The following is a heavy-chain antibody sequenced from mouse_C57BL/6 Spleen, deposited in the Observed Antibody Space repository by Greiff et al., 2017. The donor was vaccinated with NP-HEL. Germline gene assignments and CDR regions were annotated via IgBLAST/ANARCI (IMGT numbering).Heavy chain of an antibody. Sequence: QVQLQQPGAELVKPGASVKMSCKASGYTFTSYWITWVKQRPGQGLEWIGDIYPGSGSTNYNEKFKSKATLPVDTSSSTAYMQLSSLTSEDSAVYYCATRTANYAMDYWGQGTSVTVSS. CDR3: ATRTANYAMDY. V-gene: IGHV1-55*01. CDR2: IYPGSGST. CDR1: GYTFTSYW. D-gene: IGHD3-3*01. J-gene: IGHJ4*01.